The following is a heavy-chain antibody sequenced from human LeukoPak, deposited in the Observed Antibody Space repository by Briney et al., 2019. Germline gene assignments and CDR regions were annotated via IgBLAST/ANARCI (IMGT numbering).Heavy chain of an antibody. CDR2: IYHSATT. Sequence: SETLSLTCTVSSGSISSSYWSWIRQPPGKGLEWIGYIYHSATTSYSPSLKSRVTISLDTSKNQFSLKLTSVTAADTAVYYCASMAAAGPFDYWGQGILVTVSS. CDR3: ASMAAAGPFDY. V-gene: IGHV4-59*08. J-gene: IGHJ4*02. D-gene: IGHD6-13*01. CDR1: SGSISSSY.